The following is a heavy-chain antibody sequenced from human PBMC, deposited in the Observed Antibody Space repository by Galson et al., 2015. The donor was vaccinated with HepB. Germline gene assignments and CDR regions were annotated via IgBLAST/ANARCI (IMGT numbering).Heavy chain of an antibody. CDR3: ARVRRNYQMGYYGMDV. CDR2: ISYDGSNK. V-gene: IGHV3-30*04. CDR1: GFTFSSYA. Sequence: SLRLSCAASGFTFSSYAMHWVRQAPGKGLEWVALISYDGSNKYYADSVKGRFTISRDNSKNTLYLQMNSLRAEDTAVYYCARVRRNYQMGYYGMDVWGQGTTVTVSS. J-gene: IGHJ6*02. D-gene: IGHD1-7*01.